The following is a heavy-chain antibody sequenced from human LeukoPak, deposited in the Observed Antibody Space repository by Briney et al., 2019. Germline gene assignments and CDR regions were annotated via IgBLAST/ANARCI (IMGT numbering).Heavy chain of an antibody. J-gene: IGHJ4*02. CDR3: TRDALFGSGRTHLDF. Sequence: GGSLRLSCAASEFTFNRYWMSWVRQAPGKGLEWVANIKHGGSEAHYVDSVKGRFTISRDNAKNSLSLQMNSLNVDDTGVYFCTRDALFGSGRTHLDFWSQGTLVSVSS. V-gene: IGHV3-7*04. CDR2: IKHGGSEA. D-gene: IGHD3-10*01. CDR1: EFTFNRYW.